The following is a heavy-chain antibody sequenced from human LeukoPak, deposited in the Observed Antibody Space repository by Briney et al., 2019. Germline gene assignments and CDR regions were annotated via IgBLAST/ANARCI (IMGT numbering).Heavy chain of an antibody. CDR2: ISGSGGST. J-gene: IGHJ4*02. D-gene: IGHD3-22*01. Sequence: PGGSLRLSCAATGFTFSSHAMSWVRQAPGKGLEWVSAISGSGGSTYYADSVKGRFTISRDNSKNTLYVQMNSLRAEDTAVYYCAKGTPTYYYDSTSLDYWGQGTLVTVS. CDR1: GFTFSSHA. V-gene: IGHV3-23*01. CDR3: AKGTPTYYYDSTSLDY.